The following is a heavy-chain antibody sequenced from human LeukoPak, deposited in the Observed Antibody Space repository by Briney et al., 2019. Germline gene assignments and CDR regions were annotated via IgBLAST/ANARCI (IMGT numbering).Heavy chain of an antibody. V-gene: IGHV3-23*01. D-gene: IGHD1-20*01. CDR2: ISGSGGST. J-gene: IGHJ4*02. CDR3: AKDTYNWNQFDY. Sequence: PGGSLRLSCAASGFTFSSYAMSWVRQAPGKGLKWVSGISGSGGSTYYADSVKGRFTISRDNSKNTLYLQMNSLRAEDTAVYYCAKDTYNWNQFDYWGQGTLVTVSS. CDR1: GFTFSSYA.